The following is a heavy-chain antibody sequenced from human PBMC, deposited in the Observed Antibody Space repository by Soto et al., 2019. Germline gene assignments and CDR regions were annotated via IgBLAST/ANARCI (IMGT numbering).Heavy chain of an antibody. CDR1: GYRFTNYW. V-gene: IGHV5-51*01. Sequence: PGESLKVSCKGSGYRFTNYWIGWVRQMTGKGLEWMGIIYPGDSDTRYSPSFEGQVTISDDKSINTAYLQWSSLRASDTAMYYCARRYYYDATGSFDIWGQGTMVTVSS. J-gene: IGHJ3*02. CDR2: IYPGDSDT. CDR3: ARRYYYDATGSFDI. D-gene: IGHD3-22*01.